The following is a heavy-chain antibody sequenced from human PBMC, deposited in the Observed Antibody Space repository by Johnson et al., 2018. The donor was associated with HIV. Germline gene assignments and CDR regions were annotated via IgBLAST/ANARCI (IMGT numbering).Heavy chain of an antibody. CDR1: GFTFSSYA. D-gene: IGHD5-18*01. V-gene: IGHV3-30*04. Sequence: QVQLVESGGGVVQPGRSLRLSCAASGFTFSSYAMHWVRQAPGKGLEWVAVISYDGSNKHYADSVKGRFTISRDNSKKTLYLQMNSLRAEDTAVYYCAKEGDSSGPIDAFDIWGQGTMVTVSS. J-gene: IGHJ3*02. CDR3: AKEGDSSGPIDAFDI. CDR2: ISYDGSNK.